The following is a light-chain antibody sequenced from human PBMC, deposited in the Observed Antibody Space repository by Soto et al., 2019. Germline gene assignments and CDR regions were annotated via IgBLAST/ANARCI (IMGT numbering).Light chain of an antibody. CDR2: GAS. CDR1: QSVSSSY. J-gene: IGKJ3*01. CDR3: QQYGSSPVT. V-gene: IGKV3-20*01. Sequence: EIVLTQSPGTLSLSPGERATLSCRASQSVSSSYLAWYQQKPGQAPRLLIYGASSRATGIPDRFSGSGAGTDFTLTISRLGPEDFAVYCCQQYGSSPVTFGPGTKVDIK.